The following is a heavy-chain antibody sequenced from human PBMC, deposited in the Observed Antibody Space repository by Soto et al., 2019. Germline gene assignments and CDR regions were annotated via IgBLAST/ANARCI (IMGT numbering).Heavy chain of an antibody. CDR3: ARGYLHYDSSGYSNPLGY. CDR2: ISAYNGNT. Sequence: GASVKVSCKASGHTFTSYCISCVRQAPGQGLEWMGWISAYNGNTNYAQKLQGRVTMTTDTSTSTAYMELRSLRSDDTAVYYCARGYLHYDSSGYSNPLGYWGQGTLVTVSS. J-gene: IGHJ4*02. D-gene: IGHD3-22*01. V-gene: IGHV1-18*01. CDR1: GHTFTSYC.